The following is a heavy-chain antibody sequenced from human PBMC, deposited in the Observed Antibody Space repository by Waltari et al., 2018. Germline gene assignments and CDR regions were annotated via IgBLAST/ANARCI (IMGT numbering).Heavy chain of an antibody. J-gene: IGHJ4*02. Sequence: VYLLESGGGLVQPGGSLRLSCVGSGFDYSSYAMSWVRQAPGKGLGWVSGIDNSVETTYYAGSVKGRFTISRDDSRNTVYLHMTTLRVDDTAVYYCAKDSGYSMIRGRENSWGQGTLVIVSS. V-gene: IGHV3-23*05. CDR3: AKDSGYSMIRGRENS. D-gene: IGHD3-10*01. CDR1: GFDYSSYA. CDR2: IDNSVETT.